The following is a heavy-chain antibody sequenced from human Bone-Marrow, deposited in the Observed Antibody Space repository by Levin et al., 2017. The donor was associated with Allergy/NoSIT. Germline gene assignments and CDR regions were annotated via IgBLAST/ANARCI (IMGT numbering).Heavy chain of an antibody. Sequence: GESLKISCAASGFTFSSYSMNWVCQAPGKGLEWVSYISSSSSTIYYADSVKGRFTISRDNAKNSLYLQMNSLRDEDTAVYYCARDGDFWSGYYTFGFGYYYYYGMDVWGQGTTVTVSS. CDR3: ARDGDFWSGYYTFGFGYYYYYGMDV. CDR1: GFTFSSYS. J-gene: IGHJ6*02. CDR2: ISSSSSTI. V-gene: IGHV3-48*02. D-gene: IGHD3-3*01.